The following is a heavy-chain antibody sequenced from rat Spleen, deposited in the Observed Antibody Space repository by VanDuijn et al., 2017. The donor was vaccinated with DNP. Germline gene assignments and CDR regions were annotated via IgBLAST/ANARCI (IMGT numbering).Heavy chain of an antibody. J-gene: IGHJ4*01. CDR3: AKDLWYYAMDV. V-gene: IGHV5S13*01. CDR2: ISTNGGNA. D-gene: IGHD4-6*01. CDR1: GFIFNKYG. Sequence: EVQLVESGGGLVQPGRSLKLSCVASGFIFNKYGMAWVRQASTTGLEWVASISTNGGNAYYRDSVKGRFTISRDNAKRTLYLQMDSLRSEDTATYYCAKDLWYYAMDVWGQGTSVTVSS.